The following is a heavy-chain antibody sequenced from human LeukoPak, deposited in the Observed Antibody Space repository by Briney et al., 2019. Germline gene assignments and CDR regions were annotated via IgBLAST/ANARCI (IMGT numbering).Heavy chain of an antibody. CDR1: GYTFTSYD. V-gene: IGHV1-8*01. J-gene: IGHJ4*02. CDR2: MNPNSGNT. CDR3: ATLDTAMVTSDY. Sequence: ASVKVSCKASGYTFTSYDINWVRQATGQGLEWMGWMNPNSGNTGYAQKFQGRVTMTRNTSISAAYMELSSLRSEDTAVYYCATLDTAMVTSDYWGQGTLVTVSS. D-gene: IGHD5-18*01.